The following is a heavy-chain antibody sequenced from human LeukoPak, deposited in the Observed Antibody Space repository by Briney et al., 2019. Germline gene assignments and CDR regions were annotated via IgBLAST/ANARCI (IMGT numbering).Heavy chain of an antibody. J-gene: IGHJ4*02. V-gene: IGHV5-51*01. CDR1: GYXFTSYW. D-gene: IGHD3-9*01. CDR2: IYPGDSET. Sequence: GESLKISCNGSGYXFTSYWIPWVRQMPGKGLEWMGIIYPGDSETRYSPSFQGQVTMSVDKSSPPAYLQCSSLKASDTAMYYCARRTYYDIYPFDYWGQGTLVTVSS. CDR3: ARRTYYDIYPFDY.